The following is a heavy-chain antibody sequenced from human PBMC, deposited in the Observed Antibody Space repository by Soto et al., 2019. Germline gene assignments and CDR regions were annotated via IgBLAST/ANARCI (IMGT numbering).Heavy chain of an antibody. CDR2: IYYSGST. V-gene: IGHV4-59*01. CDR3: ARYTPYYYGSGSYFSSWFDP. Sequence: KPSETLSLTSTVSGGCISSYYWSWIRQPPGKGLEWIGYIYYSGSTNYNPSLKSRVTISVDTSKNQYSLKLSSVTAADTAVYYCARYTPYYYGSGSYFSSWFDPWGQGTLVTVSS. J-gene: IGHJ5*02. D-gene: IGHD3-10*01. CDR1: GGCISSYY.